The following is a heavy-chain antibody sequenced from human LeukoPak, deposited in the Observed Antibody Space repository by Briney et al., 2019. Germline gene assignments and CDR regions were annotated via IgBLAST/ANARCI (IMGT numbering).Heavy chain of an antibody. V-gene: IGHV4-39*01. J-gene: IGHJ4*02. CDR2: IYYSGST. D-gene: IGHD3-22*01. Sequence: SETLSLTCTVSGGSISSSSYYWGWIRQPPGKGLEWIGSIYYSGSTYYNPSLKSRVTISVDTSKNQFSLKLSSVTAAGTAVYYCAWRVDYDSSGYYLDYWGRGTLVTVSS. CDR3: AWRVDYDSSGYYLDY. CDR1: GGSISSSSYY.